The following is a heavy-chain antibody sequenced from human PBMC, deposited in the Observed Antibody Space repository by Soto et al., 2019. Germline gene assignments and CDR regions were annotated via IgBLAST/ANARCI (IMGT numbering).Heavy chain of an antibody. V-gene: IGHV3-30-3*01. CDR3: ARGARRLSVAGPDY. CDR2: ISYDGSNK. D-gene: IGHD6-19*01. Sequence: QVQLVESGGGVVQPGRSLRLSCAASGFTFSSYARHWVRQAPVKGLEWVAVISYDGSNKYYADSVKGRFTISRDNSKNTLYLQMNSLRAEDTAVYYCARGARRLSVAGPDYWGQGTLVTVSS. J-gene: IGHJ4*02. CDR1: GFTFSSYA.